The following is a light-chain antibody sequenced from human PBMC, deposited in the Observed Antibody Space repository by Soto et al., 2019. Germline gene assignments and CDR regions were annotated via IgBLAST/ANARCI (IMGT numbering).Light chain of an antibody. CDR3: QQYETSPPMYT. CDR2: DAS. V-gene: IGKV3-20*01. CDR1: QSVISTY. J-gene: IGKJ2*01. Sequence: EIGLTQSPGTLSLSPGERATLSCRTSQSVISTYLAWYQQNPGQAPRLLIYDASRRATGIPDRFSGSGSGTDFTLTISRLEHEDFAVYYCQQYETSPPMYTFGQGTKLEIK.